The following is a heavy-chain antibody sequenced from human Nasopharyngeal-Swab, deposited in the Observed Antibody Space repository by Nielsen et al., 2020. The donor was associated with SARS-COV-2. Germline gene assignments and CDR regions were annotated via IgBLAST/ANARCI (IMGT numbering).Heavy chain of an antibody. V-gene: IGHV4-30-2*01. D-gene: IGHD5-18*01. CDR3: ARDRGYGFGHTGRFDS. J-gene: IGHJ4*02. CDR2: ISHSGTT. Sequence: WIRQPPGKGLEWIGYISHSGTTYYNPSLKSRLLISLDRSENQFSLKLNSVTAADTAVYYCARDRGYGFGHTGRFDSWGQGTLVTVSS.